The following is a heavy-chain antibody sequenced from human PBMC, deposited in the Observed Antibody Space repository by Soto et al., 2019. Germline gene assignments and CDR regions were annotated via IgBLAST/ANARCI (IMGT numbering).Heavy chain of an antibody. CDR2: IYSGGST. V-gene: IGHV3-53*01. D-gene: IGHD2-15*01. CDR3: ARGYPTGGNGLDV. J-gene: IGHJ6*02. Sequence: GGSLRLSCAASGFTVSDNYMNWVRQAPGKGLEWVSVIYSGGSTYCTDSVKGRFTISRDNSKNTLYLQMNSLRAEDTAVYYCARGYPTGGNGLDVWGQGTTVTVSS. CDR1: GFTVSDNY.